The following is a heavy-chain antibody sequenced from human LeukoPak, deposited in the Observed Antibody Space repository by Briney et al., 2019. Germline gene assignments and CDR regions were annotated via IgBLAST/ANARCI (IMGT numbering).Heavy chain of an antibody. J-gene: IGHJ5*02. D-gene: IGHD4-17*01. CDR2: IKQDGSER. V-gene: IGHV3-7*01. CDR3: ASLDYGGTRWAYNWFDP. CDR1: GFTFSSYW. Sequence: PGGSLRLSCAASGFTFSSYWMSWVRQAPGKGLEWVANIKQDGSERYYVDSLKGQFTISRDNAKNSLYLQMNSLRAEDTAVYYCASLDYGGTRWAYNWFDPWGQGTLVTVSS.